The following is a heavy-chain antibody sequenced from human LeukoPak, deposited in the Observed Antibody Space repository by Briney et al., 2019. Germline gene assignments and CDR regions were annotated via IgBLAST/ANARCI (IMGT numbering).Heavy chain of an antibody. CDR1: GFTFSNAW. V-gene: IGHV3-15*01. CDR3: TTDLLETAGDY. D-gene: IGHD1-26*01. J-gene: IGHJ4*02. Sequence: GGSLRLSCAASGFTFSNAWMSRVRQAPGKGLEWVGRIKSKTDGGTTDYAAPVKGRFTISRDDSKNTLYLQMNSLKTEDTAVYYCTTDLLETAGDYWGQGTLVTVSS. CDR2: IKSKTDGGTT.